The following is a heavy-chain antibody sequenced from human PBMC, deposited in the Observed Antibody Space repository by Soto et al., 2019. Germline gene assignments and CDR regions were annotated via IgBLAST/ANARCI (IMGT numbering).Heavy chain of an antibody. D-gene: IGHD3-10*01. CDR1: GGTFSSYA. CDR2: IIPIFGTA. V-gene: IGHV1-69*13. J-gene: IGHJ4*02. CDR3: ARDRITMVRGAMIPFDY. Sequence: SVKVSCKASGGTFSSYAISWVRQAPGQGLEWMGGIIPIFGTANYAQKFQDRVTITADESTSTAYMELSSLRSEDTAVYYCARDRITMVRGAMIPFDYWGQGTLVTVSS.